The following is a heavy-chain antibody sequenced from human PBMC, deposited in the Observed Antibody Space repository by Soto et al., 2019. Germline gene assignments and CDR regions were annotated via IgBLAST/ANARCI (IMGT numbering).Heavy chain of an antibody. CDR2: IYYSVST. CDR3: VRVISISSSLSLRYSRSGMDV. V-gene: IGHV4-39*01. J-gene: IGHJ6*02. CDR1: GGSISSRSYY. Sequence: SDTLSLTCTVSGGSISSRSYYWGWIRHPPGKGLEWIGSIYYSVSTYYNPSLNSRVTMSVDTSKSQFSLKLSSVTAADTGVYYCVRVISISSSLSLRYSRSGMDVWGQGTRATVSS. D-gene: IGHD6-6*01.